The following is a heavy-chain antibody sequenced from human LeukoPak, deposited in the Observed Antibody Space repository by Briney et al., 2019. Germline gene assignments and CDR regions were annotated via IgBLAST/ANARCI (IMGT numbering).Heavy chain of an antibody. J-gene: IGHJ4*02. CDR2: ISGYNGNT. CDR3: ARGSAPWFGELYLLDY. V-gene: IGHV1-18*01. Sequence: ASVKVSCKASGYTFTSYGISWVRQAPGQGLEWMGWISGYNGNTNYAQKFQGRVTITRNTSISTAYMELSSLRSEDTAVYYCARGSAPWFGELYLLDYWGQGTLVTVSS. CDR1: GYTFTSYG. D-gene: IGHD3-10*01.